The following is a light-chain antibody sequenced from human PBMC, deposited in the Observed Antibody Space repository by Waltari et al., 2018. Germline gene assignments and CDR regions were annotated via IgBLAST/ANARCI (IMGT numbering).Light chain of an antibody. CDR3: QQEDASPYT. V-gene: IGKV1-27*01. CDR1: QNVNRE. CDR2: GSS. J-gene: IGKJ3*01. Sequence: DVQMTQSPSSLSASVGDRVTVTCRASQNVNRELTWYQQKSGKAPTLLIYGSSTLHTGVSSRFSGAGSGTDFTLTITDLQLEDAATYFCQQEDASPYTFGPGTKVDLK.